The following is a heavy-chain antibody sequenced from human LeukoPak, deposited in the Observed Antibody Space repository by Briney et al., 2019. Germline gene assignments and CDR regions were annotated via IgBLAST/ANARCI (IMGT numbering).Heavy chain of an antibody. CDR1: GGTFSSYA. D-gene: IGHD1-26*01. CDR3: ARDLNIVGATTGVGY. V-gene: IGHV1-69*05. Sequence: GASVKVSCKASGGTFSSYAISWVRQAPGQGLEWMGGIIPIFGTANYAQKLQGRVTMTTDTSTSTAYMELRSLRSDDTAVYYCARDLNIVGATTGVGYWGQGTLVTVSS. J-gene: IGHJ4*02. CDR2: IIPIFGTA.